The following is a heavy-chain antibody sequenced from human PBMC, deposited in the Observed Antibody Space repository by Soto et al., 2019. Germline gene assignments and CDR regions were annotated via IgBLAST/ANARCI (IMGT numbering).Heavy chain of an antibody. J-gene: IGHJ6*02. CDR3: AREECGGDCYADYYYYYGMDV. D-gene: IGHD2-21*02. CDR2: IWYDGSNK. CDR1: GFTFSSYG. Sequence: GGSLRLSCAASGFTFSSYGMHWVRQAPGKGLEWVAVIWYDGSNKYYADSVKGRFTISRDNSKNTLYLQMNSLRAEDTAVYYCAREECGGDCYADYYYYYGMDVWGQGTTVTVSS. V-gene: IGHV3-33*01.